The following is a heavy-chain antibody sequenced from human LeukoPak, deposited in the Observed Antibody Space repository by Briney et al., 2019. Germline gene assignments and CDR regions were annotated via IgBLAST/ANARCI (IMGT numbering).Heavy chain of an antibody. Sequence: GGSLRLSCAASGFTFSSDAMSGVRQAPGKGLEWVSTISGSGDSTYYADSVKGRFTISRDNSKNTLYLQMNSPRAEDTDVSYCVHLGLAWRYDMGRFDYWGQGTLVTVCS. CDR3: VHLGLAWRYDMGRFDY. CDR1: GFTFSSDA. J-gene: IGHJ4*02. V-gene: IGHV3-23*01. CDR2: ISGSGDST. D-gene: IGHD3-9*01.